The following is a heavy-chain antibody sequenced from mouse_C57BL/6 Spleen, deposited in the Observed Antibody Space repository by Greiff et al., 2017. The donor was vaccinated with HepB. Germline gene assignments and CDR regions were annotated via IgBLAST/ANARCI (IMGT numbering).Heavy chain of an antibody. CDR1: GFTFSDYG. D-gene: IGHD1-1*01. V-gene: IGHV5-17*01. Sequence: DVMLVESGGGLVKPGGSLKLSCAASGFTFSDYGMHWVRQAPEKGLEWVAYISSGSSTIYYADTVKGRFTISRDNAKNTLFLQMTSLRSEDTAMYYCARIYYYGSSYVGAMDYWGQGTSVTVSS. J-gene: IGHJ4*01. CDR3: ARIYYYGSSYVGAMDY. CDR2: ISSGSSTI.